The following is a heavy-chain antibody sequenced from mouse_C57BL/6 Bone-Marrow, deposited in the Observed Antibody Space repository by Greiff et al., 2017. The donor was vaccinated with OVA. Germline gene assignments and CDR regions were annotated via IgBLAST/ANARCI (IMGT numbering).Heavy chain of an antibody. CDR1: GYTFTSYW. CDR2: INPGSGYT. D-gene: IGHD1-1*01. J-gene: IGHJ4*01. V-gene: IGHV1-7*01. CDR3: ARYYDGSSFYAMDY. Sequence: QVHVKQSGAELAKPGASVKLSCKASGYTFTSYWMHWVKQRPGQGLEWIGYINPGSGYTKYNEKFKGKATLTADKSSSTAYMQLSSLTYEDSAFYYCARYYDGSSFYAMDYWGQGTSVTVSS.